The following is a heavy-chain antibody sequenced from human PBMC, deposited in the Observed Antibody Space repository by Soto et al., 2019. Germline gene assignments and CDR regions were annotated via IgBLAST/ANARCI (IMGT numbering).Heavy chain of an antibody. Sequence: QVQLVQSGAEVKKPGSSVKVSCKASGGTFSSYAISWVRQAPGQGLEWRGGIIPIFGTANYAQKFHGRVTITADKSTSTAYMELSSLRSEDTAVYYCARDEYYYDSSSYFDYWGQGTLVTVSS. CDR3: ARDEYYYDSSSYFDY. CDR1: GGTFSSYA. J-gene: IGHJ4*02. CDR2: IIPIFGTA. D-gene: IGHD3-22*01. V-gene: IGHV1-69*06.